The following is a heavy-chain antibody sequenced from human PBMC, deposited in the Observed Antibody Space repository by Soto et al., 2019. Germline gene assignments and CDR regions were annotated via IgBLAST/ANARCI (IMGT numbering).Heavy chain of an antibody. Sequence: HVQLVQSGAEVKKPGASLKVSCKASGYTFISYGVSWVRQAPGQGLEWLGWISPYNGNTNYAQTFQGRITMTTNTSTSTVYIDLRSLRTDDTAVYYCARDQTKWLTDAFDIWGQGTMVVVSS. CDR2: ISPYNGNT. V-gene: IGHV1-18*01. CDR1: GYTFISYG. J-gene: IGHJ3*02. CDR3: ARDQTKWLTDAFDI. D-gene: IGHD5-12*01.